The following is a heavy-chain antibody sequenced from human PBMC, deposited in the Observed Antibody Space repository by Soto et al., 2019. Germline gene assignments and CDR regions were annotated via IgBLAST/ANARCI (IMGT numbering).Heavy chain of an antibody. CDR1: GGTFSTND. V-gene: IGHV1-69*12. Sequence: QVQLVQSGAEVKKPGSSVKVSCKASGGTFSTNDISWVRQAPGQGLEWMGGITPMFDTTKYGQDFQGRVTITADESTTTAYMELSGLRSEDTAIYYCAQDLGSQIAAFWGQGTLVTVSS. CDR3: AQDLGSQIAAF. D-gene: IGHD2-15*01. J-gene: IGHJ4*02. CDR2: ITPMFDTT.